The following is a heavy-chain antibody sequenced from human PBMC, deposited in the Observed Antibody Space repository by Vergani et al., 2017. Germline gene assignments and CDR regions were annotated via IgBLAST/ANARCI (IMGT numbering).Heavy chain of an antibody. CDR1: GYTFTSYG. D-gene: IGHD2-15*01. Sequence: QVQLVQSGAEVKKPGASVKVSCKASGYTFTSYGISWVRQAPGQGLEWMGWISAYNGNTNYAQKLQGRVTMTTDTSPSTAYMELRSLRADDTAVYYCARDLHRGRSGGSCYLKWGQGTLVTVSS. CDR3: ARDLHRGRSGGSCYLK. J-gene: IGHJ4*02. CDR2: ISAYNGNT. V-gene: IGHV1-18*04.